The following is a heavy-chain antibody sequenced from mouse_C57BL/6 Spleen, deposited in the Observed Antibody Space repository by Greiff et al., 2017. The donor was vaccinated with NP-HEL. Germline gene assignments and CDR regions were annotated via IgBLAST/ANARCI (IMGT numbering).Heavy chain of an antibody. V-gene: IGHV14-2*01. CDR1: GFNIKDYY. D-gene: IGHD1-1*01. J-gene: IGHJ1*03. CDR3: ARGSTVVANWYFDV. Sequence: EVKVVESGAELVKPGASVKLSCTASGFNIKDYYMHWVKQRTEQGLEWIGRIDPEDGETKYVPKFQGKATITADTSSNTAYLQLSSLTSEDTAVYYCARGSTVVANWYFDVWGTGTTVTVSS. CDR2: IDPEDGET.